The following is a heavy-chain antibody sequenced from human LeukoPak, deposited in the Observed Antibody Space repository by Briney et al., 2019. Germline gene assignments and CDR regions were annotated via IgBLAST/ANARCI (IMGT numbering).Heavy chain of an antibody. CDR2: INPNSGGT. Sequence: GASVKVSCKASGYTFTGYYMHWVRQAPGHRLEWMGWINPNSGGTNYAQKFQGRVTMTRDTSISTAYMELSRLRSDDTAVYYCARGYNWNYYFDYWGQGTLVTVSS. D-gene: IGHD1-7*01. J-gene: IGHJ4*02. CDR1: GYTFTGYY. CDR3: ARGYNWNYYFDY. V-gene: IGHV1-2*02.